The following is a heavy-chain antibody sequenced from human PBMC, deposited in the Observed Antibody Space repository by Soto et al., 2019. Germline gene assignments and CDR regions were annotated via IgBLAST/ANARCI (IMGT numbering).Heavy chain of an antibody. Sequence: ASVKVSCKAAGYTFTSYYMHWVRQAPGQGLEWMGWISPYNGNTHYVQKFQDRVTMTTETSTSTAYMELRSLRSDDTAVYFCARATVRSTYCYWFDSWGPGTLVTVSS. J-gene: IGHJ5*01. D-gene: IGHD2-2*01. CDR2: ISPYNGNT. CDR1: GYTFTSYY. V-gene: IGHV1-18*04. CDR3: ARATVRSTYCYWFDS.